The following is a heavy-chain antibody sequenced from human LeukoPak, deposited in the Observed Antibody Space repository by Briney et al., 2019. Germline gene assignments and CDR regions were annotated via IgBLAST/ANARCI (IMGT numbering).Heavy chain of an antibody. J-gene: IGHJ4*02. Sequence: PSETLSLTCTVSGDSISNAYWSWIRQPPGKALEWIGYINYSGIIKYNSPLKSRATISVDTSQNQFSLKLSSVTAADTAVYYCAREYIAAAGTGFDYWGQGTLVTVSS. CDR3: AREYIAAAGTGFDY. D-gene: IGHD6-13*01. CDR1: GDSISNAY. CDR2: INYSGII. V-gene: IGHV4-59*12.